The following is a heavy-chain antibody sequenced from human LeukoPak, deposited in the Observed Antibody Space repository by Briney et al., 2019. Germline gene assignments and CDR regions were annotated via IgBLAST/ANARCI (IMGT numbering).Heavy chain of an antibody. D-gene: IGHD5-18*01. J-gene: IGHJ4*02. CDR3: AKGDRPVIAMVKFDY. Sequence: GGSLRLSCAASGFTFSSYAMNWVRQAPGKGLEWVSGISGSGTNTYYADSVKGRFTISRDNSKNTLYMQMNSLRAEDTAVYYCAKGDRPVIAMVKFDYWGQGTLVTVSS. V-gene: IGHV3-23*01. CDR2: ISGSGTNT. CDR1: GFTFSSYA.